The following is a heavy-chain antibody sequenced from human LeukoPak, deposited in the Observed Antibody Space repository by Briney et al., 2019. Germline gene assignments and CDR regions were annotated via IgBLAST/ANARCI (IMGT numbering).Heavy chain of an antibody. CDR1: GYTFTSYG. V-gene: IGHV7-4-1*02. CDR3: ARSNNDGDYLGVGFDY. Sequence: ASVKVSCKASGYTFTSYGISWVRQAPGQGLEWMGWINTNTGNPTNAQGFTGRFVFSLDTSVGTAYLQISSLKTEDTAVYYCARSNNDGDYLGVGFDYWGQGTLVTVSS. CDR2: INTNTGNP. J-gene: IGHJ4*02. D-gene: IGHD4-17*01.